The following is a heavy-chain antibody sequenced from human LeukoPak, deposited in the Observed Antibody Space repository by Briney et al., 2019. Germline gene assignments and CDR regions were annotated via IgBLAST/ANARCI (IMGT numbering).Heavy chain of an antibody. CDR3: ARITVTTVPY. J-gene: IGHJ4*02. D-gene: IGHD4-17*01. CDR2: INPSGGVT. CDR1: GYTFTSYY. V-gene: IGHV1-46*01. Sequence: ASVKVSCKASGYTFTSYYMHWVRQAPGQGLEWMGMINPSGGVTDYAQKFQGRVTMTRDTSTSTVYMELSSLRSEDTAIYYCARITVTTVPYWGQGTLVTVSS.